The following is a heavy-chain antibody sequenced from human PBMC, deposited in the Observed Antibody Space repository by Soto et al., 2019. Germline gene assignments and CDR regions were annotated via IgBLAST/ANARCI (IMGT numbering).Heavy chain of an antibody. D-gene: IGHD3-16*01. V-gene: IGHV4-38-2*01. CDR1: GYSITSGYY. Sequence: SETLSLTCAVSGYSITSGYYRGWIRQPPGKGLEWIGSIFHGGTTYYSPSLRSRLTITVDTSKNRFSLKLNSMSATDTAVYYCAHVITFGGAPRAFDYYWGQGILCTFS. CDR3: AHVITFGGAPRAFDYY. CDR2: IFHGGTT. J-gene: IGHJ4*02.